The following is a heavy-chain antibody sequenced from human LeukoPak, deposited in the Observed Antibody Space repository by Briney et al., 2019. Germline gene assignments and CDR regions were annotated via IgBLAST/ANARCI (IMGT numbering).Heavy chain of an antibody. CDR1: GFTFSSYA. V-gene: IGHV3-23*01. CDR2: ISGSGGST. CDR3: AKDPGYYDSRGYHYWARYYYYGMDV. D-gene: IGHD3-22*01. J-gene: IGHJ6*02. Sequence: PGGSLRLSCAASGFTFSSYAMSWVRQAPGKGLEWVSAISGSGGSTYYADSVKGRFTISRDNSKNTLYLQMNSLRAEDTAVYYCAKDPGYYDSRGYHYWARYYYYGMDVWGQGTAVTVSS.